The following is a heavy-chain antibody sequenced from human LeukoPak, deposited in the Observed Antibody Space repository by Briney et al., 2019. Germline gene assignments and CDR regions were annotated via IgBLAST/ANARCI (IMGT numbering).Heavy chain of an antibody. V-gene: IGHV3-21*01. CDR1: GFTFSSYS. Sequence: PGGSLRLSCAASGFTFSSYSMNWVRQAPGKGLEWVSSISSSSSYIYYADSVKGRFTISRDNAKNSLYLQMNSLRAEDTAVYYCARAAGRDGYNFNYYYMDVWGKGTTVTASS. CDR2: ISSSSSYI. D-gene: IGHD5-24*01. J-gene: IGHJ6*03. CDR3: ARAAGRDGYNFNYYYMDV.